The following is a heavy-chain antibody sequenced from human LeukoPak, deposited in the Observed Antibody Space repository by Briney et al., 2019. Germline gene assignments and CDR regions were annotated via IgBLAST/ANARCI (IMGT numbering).Heavy chain of an antibody. CDR1: GFTFSSYG. Sequence: PGRSLRLSCAASGFTFSSYGMHWVRQAPGKGLEWVAVISYDGSNKYYADSVKGRFTISRDNSKNTLYLQMNSLRAEYTAVYYCAKSDILTGYHNPFDYWGQGTLVIVSS. J-gene: IGHJ4*02. CDR3: AKSDILTGYHNPFDY. D-gene: IGHD3-9*01. V-gene: IGHV3-30*18. CDR2: ISYDGSNK.